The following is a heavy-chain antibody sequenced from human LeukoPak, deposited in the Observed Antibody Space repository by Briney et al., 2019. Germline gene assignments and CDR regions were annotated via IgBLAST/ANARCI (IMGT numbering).Heavy chain of an antibody. Sequence: SETLSLTCTVSGGSISSYYWSWIRQPPGKGLEWIGYIYYSGSTNYNPSLKSRVTISVDTSKNQFSLKLSSVTAADTAVYYCARVVAAAGIRYYGMDVWGQGTTVTVSS. CDR1: GGSISSYY. CDR2: IYYSGST. V-gene: IGHV4-59*01. J-gene: IGHJ6*02. D-gene: IGHD6-13*01. CDR3: ARVVAAAGIRYYGMDV.